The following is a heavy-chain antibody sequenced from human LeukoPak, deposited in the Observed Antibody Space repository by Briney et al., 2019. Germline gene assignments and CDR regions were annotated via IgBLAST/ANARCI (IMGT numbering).Heavy chain of an antibody. CDR3: VRGDSSGWSGAFDI. D-gene: IGHD6-19*01. Sequence: PGGSLRLSCAASGFIFNNYTMNWVRRAPGKGLEWVSSISSSGSYIRYGDSMKGRVTISRDNAKNSLYLQMNSLRAEDTAVYYCVRGDSSGWSGAFDIWGQGTMVTVSS. J-gene: IGHJ3*02. V-gene: IGHV3-21*01. CDR1: GFIFNNYT. CDR2: ISSSGSYI.